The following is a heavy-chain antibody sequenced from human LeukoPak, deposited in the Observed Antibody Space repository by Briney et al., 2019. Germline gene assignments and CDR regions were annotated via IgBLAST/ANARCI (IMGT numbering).Heavy chain of an antibody. CDR3: AKHDYSNFYYFDY. D-gene: IGHD4-11*01. CDR1: GFTFSSYA. Sequence: PGGSLRLPCAASGFTFSSYAMSWVRQAPGKGLEWVSAISGSGGSTYYADSVKGRFTISRDNSKNTLYLQMNSLRAEDTAVYYCAKHDYSNFYYFDYWGQGTLVTVSS. V-gene: IGHV3-23*01. CDR2: ISGSGGST. J-gene: IGHJ4*02.